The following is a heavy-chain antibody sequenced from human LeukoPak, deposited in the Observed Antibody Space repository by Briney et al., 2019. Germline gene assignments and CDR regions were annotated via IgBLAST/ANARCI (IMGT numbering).Heavy chain of an antibody. CDR2: ISGSGGST. J-gene: IGHJ4*02. D-gene: IGHD3-10*01. CDR3: AKDYYGSGRLFDY. CDR1: GFTFSSYA. V-gene: IGHV3-23*01. Sequence: GGSLRLSCAASGFTFSSYAMSWVRHAPGKGLELVSAISGSGGSTYYADSVRGRFTISRDNSKNTLYLQMNSLRAEDTAVYYCAKDYYGSGRLFDYWGQGTLVTVSS.